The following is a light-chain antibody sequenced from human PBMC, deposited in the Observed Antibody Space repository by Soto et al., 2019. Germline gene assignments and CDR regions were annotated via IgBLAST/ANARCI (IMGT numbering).Light chain of an antibody. CDR3: CSYAGSRSWV. Sequence: QSVLTRPASVSGSPGQSITISCTGTNNDVANYNLVSWYQQHPGKAPKLRIYEGSKRPSGVSNRFSGYKSANTASLTISGLQAEDEADYYCCSYAGSRSWVFGGGTKLTVL. CDR2: EGS. V-gene: IGLV2-23*01. CDR1: NNDVANYNL. J-gene: IGLJ3*02.